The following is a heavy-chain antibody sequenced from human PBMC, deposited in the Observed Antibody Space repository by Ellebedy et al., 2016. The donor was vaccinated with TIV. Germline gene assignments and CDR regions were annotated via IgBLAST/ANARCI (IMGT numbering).Heavy chain of an antibody. CDR3: ARSGAIVAAGKIDY. CDR2: ISAYNGNT. CDR1: GYTFTNYG. J-gene: IGHJ4*02. D-gene: IGHD6-13*01. Sequence: AASVKVSCKASGYTFTNYGVTWVRQAPGQGLEWMGWISAYNGNTNYAQKLQGRVTMTTDTSTNTAYMDLRSLRSDDTAEYYCARSGAIVAAGKIDYWGQGTLVTVSS. V-gene: IGHV1-18*01.